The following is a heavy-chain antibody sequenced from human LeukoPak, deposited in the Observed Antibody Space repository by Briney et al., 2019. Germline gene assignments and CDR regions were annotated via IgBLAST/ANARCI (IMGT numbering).Heavy chain of an antibody. V-gene: IGHV3-30*02. CDR3: TNGPSKDGYNYSFDY. D-gene: IGHD5-24*01. J-gene: IGHJ4*02. Sequence: PGGSLRLFCAASGYTFCSYWMNWIRQAPGKGPEWVAFIPYDGTNKYYADSVKGRFTISRDKSKHTLYLQMNSLRPEDTAVYYCTNGPSKDGYNYSFDYWGQGTLVTDPS. CDR2: IPYDGTNK. CDR1: GYTFCSYW.